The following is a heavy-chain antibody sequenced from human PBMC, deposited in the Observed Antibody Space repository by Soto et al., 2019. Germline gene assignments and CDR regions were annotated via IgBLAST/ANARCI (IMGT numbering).Heavy chain of an antibody. CDR3: ARTRMVRGVIMVRYYYGMDV. J-gene: IGHJ6*02. V-gene: IGHV4-39*07. CDR1: GGSISSGDYY. D-gene: IGHD3-10*01. CDR2: INHSGST. Sequence: SETLSLTCTVSGGSISSGDYYWSWIRQPPGKGLEWIGEINHSGSTNYNPSLKSRVTISVDTSKNQFSLKLSSVTAADTAVYYCARTRMVRGVIMVRYYYGMDVWGQGTTVTVSS.